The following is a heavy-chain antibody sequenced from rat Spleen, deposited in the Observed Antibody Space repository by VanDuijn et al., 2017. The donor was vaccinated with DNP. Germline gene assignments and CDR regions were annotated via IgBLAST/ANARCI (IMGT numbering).Heavy chain of an antibody. CDR2: ISYDGRST. V-gene: IGHV5-7*01. Sequence: EVQLVESGGDLVQPGRSLKLFCAASGFTFRDYNMAWVRQAPKKGLEWVATISYDGRSTYYRDSVKGRFTISRDNAKSTLYLQMDSLRSEDTATYYCARAKYSSHYWYFDFWGPGTMVTVSS. D-gene: IGHD1-2*01. CDR3: ARAKYSSHYWYFDF. CDR1: GFTFRDYN. J-gene: IGHJ1*01.